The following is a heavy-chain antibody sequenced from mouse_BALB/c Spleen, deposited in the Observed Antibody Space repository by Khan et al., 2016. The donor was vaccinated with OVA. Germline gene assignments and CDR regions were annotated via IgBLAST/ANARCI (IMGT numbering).Heavy chain of an antibody. CDR1: GYSITSDYA. D-gene: IGHD2-14*01. CDR2: ISSTGST. V-gene: IGHV3-2*02. Sequence: EVKLLESGPGLVKPSQSLSLTCTVTGYSITSDYAWNWIRQFPGNKLEWMGYISSTGSTSYNPSLKSRISITRDTSKNQFFLQLKSVTTEDTATYYCARSLYYSYGYALDCWGPGTSVTVSS. CDR3: ARSLYYSYGYALDC. J-gene: IGHJ4*01.